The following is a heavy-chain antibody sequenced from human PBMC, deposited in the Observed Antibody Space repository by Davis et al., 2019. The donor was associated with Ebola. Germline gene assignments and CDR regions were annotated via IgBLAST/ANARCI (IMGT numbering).Heavy chain of an antibody. CDR1: GDSVSSNSGA. J-gene: IGHJ4*02. V-gene: IGHV6-1*01. D-gene: IGHD5-12*01. CDR3: AKGWLRSGIRY. Sequence: PSETLSLTCAISGDSVSSNSGAWNWIRQSPSRGLEWLGRTYYKSKWYNDYAASVKSRITINPDTSKNQFTLQLTSVTPEDTAVYYCAKGWLRSGIRYWGQGTLVTVSS. CDR2: TYYKSKWYN.